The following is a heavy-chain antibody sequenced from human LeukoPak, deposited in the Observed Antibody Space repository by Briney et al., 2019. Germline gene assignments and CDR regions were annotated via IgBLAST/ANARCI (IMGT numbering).Heavy chain of an antibody. CDR3: ARRGSRGNYFDY. Sequence: PGRSLRLSCAASGLTFSSYAMHWVRQAPGKGLEWVAVISYDGSNKYYADSVKGRFTISRDNSKNTLYLQMNSLRAEDTAVYYCARRGSRGNYFDYWGQGTLVTVSS. J-gene: IGHJ4*02. CDR1: GLTFSSYA. D-gene: IGHD2-15*01. V-gene: IGHV3-30*01. CDR2: ISYDGSNK.